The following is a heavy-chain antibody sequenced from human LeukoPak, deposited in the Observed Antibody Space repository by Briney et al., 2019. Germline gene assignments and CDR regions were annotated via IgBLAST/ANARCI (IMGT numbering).Heavy chain of an antibody. D-gene: IGHD6-19*01. CDR1: GDSISSSSYY. J-gene: IGHJ3*02. CDR2: ILYSGST. V-gene: IGHV4-39*07. CDR3: ARVRSGWFQDAFDI. Sequence: SETLSLTCTVSGDSISSSSYYWGWIRQPPGKGLEWIGSILYSGSTYYNPSLKSRVTISVDTSKNQFSLKLSSVTAADTAVYYCARVRSGWFQDAFDIWGQGTMVTVSS.